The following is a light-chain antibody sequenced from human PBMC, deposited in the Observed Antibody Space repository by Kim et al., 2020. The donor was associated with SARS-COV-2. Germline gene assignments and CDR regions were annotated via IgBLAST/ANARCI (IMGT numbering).Light chain of an antibody. CDR3: QQYGSPPIT. CDR1: QSVTSSY. Sequence: EIVLTQSPGTLSLSPGERATLPCRASQSVTSSYLAWYQQRPGQAPRLLIYDASSRATGIPDRFSGSGSGTDFTLTISRLEPEDFAVYYCQQYGSPPITFGQGTRLEIK. V-gene: IGKV3-20*01. CDR2: DAS. J-gene: IGKJ5*01.